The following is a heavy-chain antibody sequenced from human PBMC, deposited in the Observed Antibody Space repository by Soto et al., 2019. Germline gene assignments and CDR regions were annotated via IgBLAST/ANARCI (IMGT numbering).Heavy chain of an antibody. D-gene: IGHD3-9*01. Sequence: GASVKVSCKASGGTFSSSAISWVRQAPGQGLEWMGGIIPIFGTANYAQKFQGRVTITADESTSTAYMELSSLRSEDTAVYYCARATYDILTGYSQYYFDYWGQGTLVTVSS. V-gene: IGHV1-69*13. CDR2: IIPIFGTA. CDR3: ARATYDILTGYSQYYFDY. J-gene: IGHJ4*02. CDR1: GGTFSSSA.